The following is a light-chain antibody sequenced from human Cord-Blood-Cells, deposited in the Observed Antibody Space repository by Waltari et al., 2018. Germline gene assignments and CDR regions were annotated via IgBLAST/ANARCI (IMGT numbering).Light chain of an antibody. CDR1: QDIDDD. V-gene: IGKV5-2*01. J-gene: IGKJ2*01. Sequence: ETTLTQSPAFMSATPGDKVNISCKASQDIDDDMNWYQQKPGVAAIFIIQAATALGPGLPPRISSGCYGTYSTLTINHLAADVAAYYFCLQHNNLPFTFGQGTKLEIK. CDR3: LQHNNLPFT. CDR2: AAT.